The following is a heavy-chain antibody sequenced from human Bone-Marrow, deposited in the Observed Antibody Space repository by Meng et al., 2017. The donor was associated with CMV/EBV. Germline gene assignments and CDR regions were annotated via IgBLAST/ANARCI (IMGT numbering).Heavy chain of an antibody. CDR1: GGSVTSNNHY. V-gene: IGHV4-61*01. D-gene: IGHD3-16*01. J-gene: IGHJ5*02. CDR3: TRDRIWVSYSLDL. Sequence: GSLRLSCTVSGGSVTSNNHYWTWIRQSPGKGLEWIGYIYHSGSTKYAPSLESRVSMSVDTSKNQFSLKLSSVTVTDTAVYYCTRDRIWVSYSLDLWGLGTLVTVSS. CDR2: IYHSGST.